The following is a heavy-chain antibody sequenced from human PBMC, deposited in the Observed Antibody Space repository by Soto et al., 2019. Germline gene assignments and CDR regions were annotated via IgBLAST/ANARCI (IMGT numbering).Heavy chain of an antibody. CDR2: ISGSGGTT. V-gene: IGHV3-23*01. CDR3: AKDHRH. Sequence: EVQLLESGGGLVQPGGSLRLSCAASGFTFSSYAMSWVRQAPGTGREWVSAISGSGGTTYYADSVKGRFTISRDNSKNTLYMQMNRLRAEDPAVHYCAKDHRHWGQGTLVTVSS. CDR1: GFTFSSYA. J-gene: IGHJ4*02.